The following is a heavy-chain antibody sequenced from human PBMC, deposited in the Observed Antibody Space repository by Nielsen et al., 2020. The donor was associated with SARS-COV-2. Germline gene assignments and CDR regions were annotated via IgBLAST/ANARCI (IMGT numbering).Heavy chain of an antibody. CDR1: GFTFSSYW. D-gene: IGHD1-26*01. Sequence: GESLKISCAASGFTFSSYWMHWVRQAPGKGLVWVSRINSDGSSTSYADSVKGRFTISRDNSKNTLYLQMNSLRAEDTAVYYCAKDLGSGSYTTTFFDYWGQGTLVTVSS. CDR2: INSDGSST. V-gene: IGHV3-74*01. CDR3: AKDLGSGSYTTTFFDY. J-gene: IGHJ4*02.